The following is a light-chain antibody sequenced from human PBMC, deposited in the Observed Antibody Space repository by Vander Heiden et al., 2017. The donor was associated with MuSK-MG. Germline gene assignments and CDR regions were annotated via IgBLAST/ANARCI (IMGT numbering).Light chain of an antibody. CDR2: DAS. CDR1: QDISNY. J-gene: IGKJ3*01. Sequence: DIQMTQSPSSLSASVGDRVTITCQASQDISNYLNWYQQKPGKAPKLLIYDASNLETGVPSRFSGSGSGTDFTFTISSLQPEDIATYYCQQDDNLPLTFGHGTKVDSK. CDR3: QQDDNLPLT. V-gene: IGKV1-33*01.